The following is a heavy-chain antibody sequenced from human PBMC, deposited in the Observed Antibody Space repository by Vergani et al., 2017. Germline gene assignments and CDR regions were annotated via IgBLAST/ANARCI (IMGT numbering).Heavy chain of an antibody. CDR1: GGSISSGGFY. CDR2: IYYSRTL. J-gene: IGHJ4*02. CDR3: ARHSPPRGYSGYDYTFDY. Sequence: QVQLQESGPGLVKPSQTLSLTCNVSGGSISSGGFYWSWIRQHPGKGLEWIGCIYYSRTLYYNPSLKSRLTISVDTSENQFSLKLSSVTAADTAVYYCARHSPPRGYSGYDYTFDYWGQGTLVTVSS. D-gene: IGHD5-12*01. V-gene: IGHV4-31*03.